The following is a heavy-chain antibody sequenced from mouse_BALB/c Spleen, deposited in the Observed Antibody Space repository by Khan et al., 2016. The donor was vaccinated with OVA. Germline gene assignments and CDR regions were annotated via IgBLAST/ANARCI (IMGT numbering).Heavy chain of an antibody. CDR1: GYSITSGYG. J-gene: IGHJ2*01. V-gene: IGHV3-2*02. CDR3: ARTARIKY. Sequence: EVQLQESGPGLVKPSQSLSLTCTVTGYSITSGYGWNWIRQFPGNKLEWMGSISYSGSTNYNPSLKSRISITRDTSQNQFFLQLNSVTTEYTATYYCARTARIKYWGQGTTLTVSA. D-gene: IGHD1-2*01. CDR2: ISYSGST.